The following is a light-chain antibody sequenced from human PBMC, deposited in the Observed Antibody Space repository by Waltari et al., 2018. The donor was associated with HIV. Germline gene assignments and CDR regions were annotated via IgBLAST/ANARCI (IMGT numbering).Light chain of an antibody. J-gene: IGKJ4*01. CDR3: MQALESPLT. CDR2: LGS. Sequence: DIVMTQSPLSLSVTPGAPASISCRSPQSLLKSNGYMYLDLYLQKPGQSPQLLIYLGSNRASGVPDRFSGSGSATDFTLKISRVEAEDAGIYYCMQALESPLTFGGGTRVEIK. CDR1: QSLLKSNGYMY. V-gene: IGKV2-28*01.